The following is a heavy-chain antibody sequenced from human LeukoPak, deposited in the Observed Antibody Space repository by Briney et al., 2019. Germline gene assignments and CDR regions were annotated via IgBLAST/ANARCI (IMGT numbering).Heavy chain of an antibody. CDR1: GFIFSSYG. V-gene: IGHV3-30*03. CDR2: ISYDGSNK. D-gene: IGHD3-10*01. J-gene: IGHJ4*02. CDR3: ARSSVYADY. Sequence: GGSLRLSCAASGFIFSSYGMHWVRQAPGKGLEWVAVISYDGSNKYYADSVKGRFTISRDNSKNTLYLQMNSLRAEDTAVYYCARSSVYADYWGQGTLVTVSS.